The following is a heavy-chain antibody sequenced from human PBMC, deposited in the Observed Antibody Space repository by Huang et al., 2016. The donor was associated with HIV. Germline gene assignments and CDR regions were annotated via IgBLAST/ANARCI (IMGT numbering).Heavy chain of an antibody. D-gene: IGHD3-22*01. CDR1: GFSISSYW. J-gene: IGHJ4*02. V-gene: IGHV3-74*01. CDR2: INSDGSST. Sequence: EVQLVESGGGLVQPGGSLRLSCAASGFSISSYWMHWVRQAPGTGLWWVSRINSDGSSTSYADSVKGRFTISRDNAKNTLYLQMNSLRAEDTAVYYCARDPRIQSWLNFFDYWGQGTLVSVSS. CDR3: ARDPRIQSWLNFFDY.